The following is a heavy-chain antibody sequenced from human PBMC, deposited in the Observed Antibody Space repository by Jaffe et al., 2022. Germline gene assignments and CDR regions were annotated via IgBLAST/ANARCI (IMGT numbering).Heavy chain of an antibody. CDR3: ARDRGGY. Sequence: QVQLQESGPGLVKPSETLSLTCTVSGGSISSYYWSWIRQPPGKGLEWIGYIYYSGSTNYNPSLKSRVTISVDTSKNQFSLKLSSVTAADTAVYYCARDRGGYWGQGTLVTVSS. CDR1: GGSISSYY. J-gene: IGHJ4*02. D-gene: IGHD3-16*01. V-gene: IGHV4-59*01. CDR2: IYYSGST.